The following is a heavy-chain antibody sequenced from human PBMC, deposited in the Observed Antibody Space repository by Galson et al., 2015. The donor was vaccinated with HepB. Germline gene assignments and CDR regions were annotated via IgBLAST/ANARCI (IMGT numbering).Heavy chain of an antibody. Sequence: SLRLSCAGARFTFDDYAMHWVRQAPGKGLEWVSGISWNSGSIDYAESVKGRFTISRDNAKNSLYLQMNSLRAEDTALYYCAKDIGGRGSWYNGDAFDIWGQGTMVTVSS. V-gene: IGHV3-9*01. J-gene: IGHJ3*02. D-gene: IGHD6-13*01. CDR2: ISWNSGSI. CDR3: AKDIGGRGSWYNGDAFDI. CDR1: RFTFDDYA.